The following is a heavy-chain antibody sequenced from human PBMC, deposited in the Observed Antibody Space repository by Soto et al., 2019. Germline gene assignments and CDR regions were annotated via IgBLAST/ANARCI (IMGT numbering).Heavy chain of an antibody. D-gene: IGHD6-6*01. CDR3: ARDSALEAYEYSSPPNPFDY. V-gene: IGHV3-64*01. Sequence: GASLRLSCAASGFTFSSYAMHWVRQAPGKGLEYVSAISSNGGSTYYANSVKGRCTISRDNSKNTLYLQMGSLRAEDMAVYYCARDSALEAYEYSSPPNPFDYWGQGTVVTVSS. CDR2: ISSNGGST. J-gene: IGHJ4*02. CDR1: GFTFSSYA.